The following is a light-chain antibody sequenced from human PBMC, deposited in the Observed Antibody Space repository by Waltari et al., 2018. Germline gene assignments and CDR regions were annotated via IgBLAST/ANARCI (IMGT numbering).Light chain of an antibody. CDR1: QSINSW. Sequence: DIQMTQSPSTLSASVGDRVTITCRASQSINSWLAWYQQKPGKAPNLLIYKASTLESGVPSRFSGSGSGTEFTLTISSLQPDDFATYYCQQYKSYSRTFGQGTKVEIK. CDR2: KAS. J-gene: IGKJ1*01. V-gene: IGKV1-5*03. CDR3: QQYKSYSRT.